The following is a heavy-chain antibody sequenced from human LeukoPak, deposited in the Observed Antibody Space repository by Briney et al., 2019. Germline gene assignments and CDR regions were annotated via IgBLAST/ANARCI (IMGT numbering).Heavy chain of an antibody. CDR3: TTTPTAIVDYYYYMDV. D-gene: IGHD2-21*02. J-gene: IGHJ6*03. Sequence: GGSLRLSCTASGFTFGDYAMRWGRQAPGNGLEWVGFIRSKAYGGTPEYAASVKGIFTISRADSKSIAYLQMNSLKTEDTAVYYCTTTPTAIVDYYYYMDVWGKGTTVTVSS. CDR2: IRSKAYGGTP. V-gene: IGHV3-49*04. CDR1: GFTFGDYA.